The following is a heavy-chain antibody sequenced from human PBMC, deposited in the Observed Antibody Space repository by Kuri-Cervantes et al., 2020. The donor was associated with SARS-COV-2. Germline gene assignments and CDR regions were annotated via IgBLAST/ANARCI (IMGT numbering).Heavy chain of an antibody. J-gene: IGHJ4*02. CDR1: GFTFSSYS. V-gene: IGHV3-21*01. Sequence: GESLKISCAASGFTFSSYSMNWVRQAPGKGLEWVSSINSSSSYIYYADSVKGRFTISRDNAKNSLYLQMNSLRAEDTAVYYCAKDQHGIIVVVAAIDYWGQGTLVTVSS. CDR3: AKDQHGIIVVVAAIDY. D-gene: IGHD2-15*01. CDR2: INSSSSYI.